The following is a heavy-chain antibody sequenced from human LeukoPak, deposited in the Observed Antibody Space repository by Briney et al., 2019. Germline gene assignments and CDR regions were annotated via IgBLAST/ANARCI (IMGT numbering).Heavy chain of an antibody. V-gene: IGHV4-39*01. CDR2: IYYSGSA. Sequence: SETLSLTCTVSGGSISSSSYYWGRIRQPPGKGLEWMGSIYYSGSAYYNPSLKSRVTISVDTSKNRFSLKLSSVTAADTAVYYCVRGSTLRHYQYWGQGTLVTVSS. D-gene: IGHD3-16*01. CDR1: GGSISSSSYY. J-gene: IGHJ4*02. CDR3: VRGSTLRHYQY.